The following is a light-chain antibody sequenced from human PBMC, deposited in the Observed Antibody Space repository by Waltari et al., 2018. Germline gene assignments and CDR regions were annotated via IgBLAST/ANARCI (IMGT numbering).Light chain of an antibody. J-gene: IGLJ3*02. CDR2: GSS. V-gene: IGLV1-40*01. CDR1: GPNIGGGSE. CDR3: QSYDITLRVV. Sequence: QSVLTQPPSVSGAPGQRVPIARTGSGPNIGGGSEVPWYQQVPRAAPKLLIYGSSSRPLGVPDRFFGSTSGTSASLAIIGLQAEDEADYYCQSYDITLRVVFGGGTKLTVL.